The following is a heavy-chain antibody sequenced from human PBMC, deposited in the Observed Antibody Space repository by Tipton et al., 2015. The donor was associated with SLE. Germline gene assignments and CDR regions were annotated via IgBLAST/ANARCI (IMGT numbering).Heavy chain of an antibody. CDR2: IIPIFGTT. V-gene: IGHV1-69*18. D-gene: IGHD5-12*01. Sequence: QVQLVQSGAEVKKPGASVKVSCKASGYTFTSYGISWVRQAPGQGLEWMGRIIPIFGTTNYAQRFQGRVTITADESTNTAYMELSSLRSEDTAVYYCARDRGGHESDVWFYWGQGTLVTVSS. CDR3: ARDRGGHESDVWFY. J-gene: IGHJ1*01. CDR1: GYTFTSYG.